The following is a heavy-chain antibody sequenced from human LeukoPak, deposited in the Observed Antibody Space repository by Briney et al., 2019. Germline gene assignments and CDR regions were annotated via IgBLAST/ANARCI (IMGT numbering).Heavy chain of an antibody. Sequence: GGSLRLSCVASGFTFNNAWMSWVRQAPGKGLEWVGRIKSKTDGGTTDYAAPVKGRFTTSSDDSKNTLYLEMNSLKTEDTAVYYCTTHSGYDYLSDYWGQGTLVTVSS. V-gene: IGHV3-15*01. J-gene: IGHJ4*02. CDR1: GFTFNNAW. D-gene: IGHD5-12*01. CDR2: IKSKTDGGTT. CDR3: TTHSGYDYLSDY.